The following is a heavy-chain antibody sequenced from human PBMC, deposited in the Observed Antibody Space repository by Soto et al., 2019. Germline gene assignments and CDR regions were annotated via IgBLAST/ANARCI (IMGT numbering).Heavy chain of an antibody. Sequence: PSETLSLTCAVSGGSISSGGYYWSWIRQHPGKGLEWIGYIYYSGSTNYNPSLKSRVTISVYTSKNQFSLKLSSVTAADTAVYYCARDRGRQLWLGRDYYYYGMDVWGQGTTVTVSS. CDR1: GGSISSGGYY. J-gene: IGHJ6*02. V-gene: IGHV4-31*11. D-gene: IGHD5-18*01. CDR3: ARDRGRQLWLGRDYYYYGMDV. CDR2: IYYSGST.